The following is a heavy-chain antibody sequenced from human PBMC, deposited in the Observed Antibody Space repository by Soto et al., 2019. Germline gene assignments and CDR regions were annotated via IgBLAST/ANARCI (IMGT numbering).Heavy chain of an antibody. CDR1: GYTFTSYA. Sequence: ASVKVSCKASGYTFTSYAMHWVRQAPGQRLEWMGWINAGNGNTKYSQKFQGRVTITRDTSASTAYMELSSLRSEDTAVYYCARGCRSRHIVVVAAAPDSMDVWGQGTTVTVSS. CDR2: INAGNGNT. CDR3: ARGCRSRHIVVVAAAPDSMDV. V-gene: IGHV1-3*01. J-gene: IGHJ6*02. D-gene: IGHD2-15*01.